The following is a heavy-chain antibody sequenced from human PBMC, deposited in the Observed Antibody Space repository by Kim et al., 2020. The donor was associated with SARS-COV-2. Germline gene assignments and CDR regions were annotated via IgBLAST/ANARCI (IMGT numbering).Heavy chain of an antibody. CDR3: ARFFGTQLDS. V-gene: IGHV3-33*01. CDR1: GSNFGSHH. J-gene: IGHJ5*01. Sequence: GGSLRLSCAASGSNFGSHHMHWVRQAPGKGLEWVAVIWYDGSKQYYADSMKGRFTISRDNSKNMLFLQKNSLRAEDTALYYCARFFGTQLDSWGQGTLVTVSS. CDR2: IWYDGSKQ. D-gene: IGHD3-10*01.